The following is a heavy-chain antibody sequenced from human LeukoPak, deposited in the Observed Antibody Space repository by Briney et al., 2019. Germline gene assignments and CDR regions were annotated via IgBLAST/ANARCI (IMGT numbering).Heavy chain of an antibody. CDR1: GYTFSSYY. V-gene: IGHV1-46*01. Sequence: ASVKVSFKASGYTFSSYYMHWLRQAPGQGLEWVGLINPTGDSKNYAQNIRGRVIMTRDTSTSTVYMDLSSLTSEDTAVYYCAREASGGYFDYWGQGTLVTVSS. CDR2: INPTGDSK. J-gene: IGHJ4*02. CDR3: AREASGGYFDY. D-gene: IGHD4-23*01.